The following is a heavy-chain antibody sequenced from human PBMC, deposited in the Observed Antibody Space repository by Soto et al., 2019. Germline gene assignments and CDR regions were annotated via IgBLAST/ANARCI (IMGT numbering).Heavy chain of an antibody. CDR1: GFTFSTYW. Sequence: EVQLVESGGGGVQPGGSLRLSCAASGFTFSTYWMTWVRQAPGKGLEGVANLNPDGSEKYYVDSLKGRFTISRDNAKTSLYLQMTSLRAEDTAVYDCARDSGRFYIDYWGQGTLVTVSS. CDR2: LNPDGSEK. J-gene: IGHJ4*02. CDR3: ARDSGRFYIDY. D-gene: IGHD1-26*01. V-gene: IGHV3-7*04.